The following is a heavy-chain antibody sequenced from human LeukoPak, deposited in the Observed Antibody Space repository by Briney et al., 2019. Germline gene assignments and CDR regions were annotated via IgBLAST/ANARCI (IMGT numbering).Heavy chain of an antibody. Sequence: PSETLSLTCTVSSGSISASNYYWSWIRQPPGKGLEWIGYIYYSGSTKYNPSLKSRVTISVDTSKNQFSLKLSSVTAADTAVYYCARSMRLDYWGQGTLVTVSS. V-gene: IGHV4-61*01. J-gene: IGHJ4*02. D-gene: IGHD2-8*01. CDR2: IYYSGST. CDR1: SGSISASNYY. CDR3: ARSMRLDY.